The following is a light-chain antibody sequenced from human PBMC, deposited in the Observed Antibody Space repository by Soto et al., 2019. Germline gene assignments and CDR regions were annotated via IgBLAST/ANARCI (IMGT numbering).Light chain of an antibody. V-gene: IGLV1-51*01. J-gene: IGLJ2*01. Sequence: QSVLTQPPSVSAAPGQWVTISCSGNSSDIANDFVSWYQHLPGRAPKLLIYDNNKRPSGIPDRFSGSKTGTSATLGITGLQTGDEADYYCVTRESGLRAVIFGGGTK. CDR2: DNN. CDR1: SSDIANDF. CDR3: VTRESGLRAVI.